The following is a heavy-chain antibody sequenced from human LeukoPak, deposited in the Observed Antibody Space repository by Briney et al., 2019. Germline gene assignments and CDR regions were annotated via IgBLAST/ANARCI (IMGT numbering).Heavy chain of an antibody. CDR3: ARDHYYDSSGYSD. Sequence: GGSLRLSCAASGLTFSLYVMNWVRQAPGKGLEWVSSISSSSSYIYYADSVKGRFTISRDNAKNSLYLQMNSLRAEDTAVYYCARDHYYDSSGYSDWGQGTLVTVSS. V-gene: IGHV3-21*01. CDR1: GLTFSLYV. J-gene: IGHJ4*02. D-gene: IGHD3-22*01. CDR2: ISSSSSYI.